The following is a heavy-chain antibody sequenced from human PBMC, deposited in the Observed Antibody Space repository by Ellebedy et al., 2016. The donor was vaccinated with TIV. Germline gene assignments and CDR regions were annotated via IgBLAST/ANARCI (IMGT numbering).Heavy chain of an antibody. V-gene: IGHV1-46*01. CDR3: ARAMAGPTMAAFDY. CDR1: GYTFTNYY. CDR2: INPDSGRR. D-gene: IGHD1/OR15-1a*01. Sequence: ASVKVSXXASGYTFTNYYMLWVRQAPGQGLEWMGIINPDSGRRNYAQKFQGRVTLTRDTSTSTVYMELSSLRSEDTAVYYCARAMAGPTMAAFDYWGQGTLVTVSS. J-gene: IGHJ4*02.